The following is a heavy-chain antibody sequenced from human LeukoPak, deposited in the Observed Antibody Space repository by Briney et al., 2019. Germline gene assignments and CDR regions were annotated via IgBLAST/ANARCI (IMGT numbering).Heavy chain of an antibody. CDR3: AGLVGRYSSGLYYYYFDY. J-gene: IGHJ4*02. CDR1: GDSINSLDL. Sequence: SETLSLTCTVSGDSINSLDLWSWVRQPPGKGLEWIGEMYLSGTAHSNPSVKSRVTISIDKSKNQFFLNLSSVTAADTAVYYCAGLVGRYSSGLYYYYFDYWGQGTLVTVSS. D-gene: IGHD3-22*01. CDR2: MYLSGTA. V-gene: IGHV4-4*02.